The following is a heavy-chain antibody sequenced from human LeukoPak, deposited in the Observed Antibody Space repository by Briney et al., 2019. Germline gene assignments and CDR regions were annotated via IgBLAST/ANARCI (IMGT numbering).Heavy chain of an antibody. Sequence: GASVKVSCKASGYTFTSYDFNWVRQATGQGLEWMGWMNPNCGNTGYAQKFQGRVTMTRNTSISTAYMELSSLRFEDTAVYYCATARIVVGPDAFDIWGQGTMVTVSS. V-gene: IGHV1-8*01. CDR3: ATARIVVGPDAFDI. J-gene: IGHJ3*02. CDR1: GYTFTSYD. CDR2: MNPNCGNT. D-gene: IGHD2-2*01.